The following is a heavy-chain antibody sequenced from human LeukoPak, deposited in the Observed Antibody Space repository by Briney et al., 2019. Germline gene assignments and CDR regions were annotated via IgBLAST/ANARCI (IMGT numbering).Heavy chain of an antibody. CDR3: ARDVVVAATTYYYYYMDV. D-gene: IGHD2-15*01. CDR2: INPSGGST. Sequence: ASVKVSCKASGYTFTSYYMHWVRQAPGQGLEWMGIINPSGGSTSYAQKFQGRVTMTRDTSTSTAYMELRSLRSDDTAVYYCARDVVVAATTYYYYYMDVWGKGTTVTVSS. CDR1: GYTFTSYY. J-gene: IGHJ6*03. V-gene: IGHV1-46*01.